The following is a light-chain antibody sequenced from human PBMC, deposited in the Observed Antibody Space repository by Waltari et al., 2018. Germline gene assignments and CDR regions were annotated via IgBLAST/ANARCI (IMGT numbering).Light chain of an antibody. V-gene: IGKV1-12*02. CDR3: LQYNSSPWT. CDR2: KAS. CDR1: QSISSW. Sequence: DIQMTQSPSSLSASVGDTVTITCRASQSISSWLAWYQQKPGKAPKLLIYKASSLQSGVPSRFSGSGSVTDFTLTISSLQPEDFATYYCLQYNSSPWTFGQGTKVEIK. J-gene: IGKJ1*01.